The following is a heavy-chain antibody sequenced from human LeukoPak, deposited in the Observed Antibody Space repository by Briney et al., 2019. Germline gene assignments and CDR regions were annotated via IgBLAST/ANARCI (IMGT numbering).Heavy chain of an antibody. Sequence: GESLRLSCVDSRFTFSRYWMSWVRQAPGKGLEWVANIKEDGSEDYYVDSVTGRFTISRDNAKNSLYLQMNSLRAEDTAVYYCAREGMIFGVFHYMDVWGKGTTVSVSS. J-gene: IGHJ6*03. CDR3: AREGMIFGVFHYMDV. V-gene: IGHV3-7*01. CDR2: IKEDGSED. D-gene: IGHD3-3*01. CDR1: RFTFSRYW.